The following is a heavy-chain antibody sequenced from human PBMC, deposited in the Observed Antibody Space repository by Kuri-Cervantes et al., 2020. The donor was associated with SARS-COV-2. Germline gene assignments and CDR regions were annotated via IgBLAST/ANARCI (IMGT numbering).Heavy chain of an antibody. D-gene: IGHD3-3*02. Sequence: GESLKISCPASGFTFSRYAMRWVRQAPGKGLEWVSAISGSGGSTYYADSVKGRFTISRDNSKNTLYLQMNSLRAEDTAVYYCATGRSLAIWGQGTLVTVSS. CDR3: ATGRSLAI. V-gene: IGHV3-23*01. CDR1: GFTFSRYA. J-gene: IGHJ4*02. CDR2: ISGSGGST.